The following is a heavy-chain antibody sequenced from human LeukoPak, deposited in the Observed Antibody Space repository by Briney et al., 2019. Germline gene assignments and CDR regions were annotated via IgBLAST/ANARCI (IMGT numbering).Heavy chain of an antibody. V-gene: IGHV4-4*07. Sequence: SETLSLTCTVSGGSISSYYWSWIRQPAGKGLEWIGRIYTSGSTNYNPSLKSRVTMSVDTSKNQFSLKLSSVTAADTAVYYCARTYCSGGSCYLINAFDLWGQGTMVTVFS. J-gene: IGHJ3*01. CDR3: ARTYCSGGSCYLINAFDL. D-gene: IGHD2-15*01. CDR2: IYTSGST. CDR1: GGSISSYY.